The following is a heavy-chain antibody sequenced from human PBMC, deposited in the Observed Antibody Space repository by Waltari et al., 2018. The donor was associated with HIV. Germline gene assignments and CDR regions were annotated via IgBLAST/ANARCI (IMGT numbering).Heavy chain of an antibody. CDR1: GFTFSSYD. V-gene: IGHV3-30-3*01. D-gene: IGHD2-2*01. CDR2: ISNEGSNT. J-gene: IGHJ4*02. CDR3: ARDYCSSTSCLFDY. Sequence: QVQLVESGGGVVQPGRSLRLSCAASGFTFSSYDMHWVRQAPGKGLGCVAFISNEGSNTYYADPVQGRFTISGYNSKSTLYLQMNSLRAEDTAIYYCARDYCSSTSCLFDYWGQGTLVTVSS.